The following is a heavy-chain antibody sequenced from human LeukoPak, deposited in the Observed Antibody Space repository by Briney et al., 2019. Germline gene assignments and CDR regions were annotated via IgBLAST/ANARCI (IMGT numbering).Heavy chain of an antibody. CDR1: GGSISSYY. J-gene: IGHJ5*02. Sequence: SETLSLTCTVSGGSISSYYWSWIRQPPGKGPEWIGYIYYSGSTNYNPSLKSRVTISVDTSKDQFSLKLSSVTAADTAVYYCARGHPAASLDPSGQGTLVAVSS. V-gene: IGHV4-59*01. CDR3: ARGHPAASLDP. CDR2: IYYSGST. D-gene: IGHD2-2*01.